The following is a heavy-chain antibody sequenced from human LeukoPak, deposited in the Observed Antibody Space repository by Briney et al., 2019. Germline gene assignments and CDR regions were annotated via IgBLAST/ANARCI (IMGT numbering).Heavy chain of an antibody. CDR3: AKALGRYFDWSPPDY. Sequence: PGGSLRLSCAASGFTFSSYGMSWVRQAPGKGLEWVSAISGSGGSTYYADSVKGRVTISRDNSKNTLYLQMNSLRAEDTAVYYCAKALGRYFDWSPPDYWGQGTLVTVSS. CDR2: ISGSGGST. J-gene: IGHJ4*02. D-gene: IGHD3-9*01. CDR1: GFTFSSYG. V-gene: IGHV3-23*01.